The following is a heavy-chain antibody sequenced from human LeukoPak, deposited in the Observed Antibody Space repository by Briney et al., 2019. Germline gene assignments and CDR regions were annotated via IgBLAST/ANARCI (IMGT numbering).Heavy chain of an antibody. V-gene: IGHV3-74*01. D-gene: IGHD3-16*02. CDR2: INTNGRST. CDR3: TRDVIR. J-gene: IGHJ4*02. Sequence: GGSLRLSCAASGFTFSDFWMHWVRQAPGKGLVWASRINTNGRSTSYADSVKGRFTISRDNAKSTLYLQMNSLRAEDTAVYYCTRDVIRRGQGTLVTVSP. CDR1: GFTFSDFW.